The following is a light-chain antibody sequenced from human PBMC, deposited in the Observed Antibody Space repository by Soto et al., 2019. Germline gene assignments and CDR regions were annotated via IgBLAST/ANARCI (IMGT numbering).Light chain of an antibody. CDR2: DAS. CDR1: QSISSY. J-gene: IGKJ3*01. CDR3: QQRSNWPPFT. V-gene: IGKV3-11*01. Sequence: EIVLTQSPATLSLSPGERATLSCRASQSISSYLAWYQQKPGQAPRLLIYDASNRATGIPARFSGSGSGTDCTRTSSSLEPEDFAVYYSQQRSNWPPFTFGPGTKVDIK.